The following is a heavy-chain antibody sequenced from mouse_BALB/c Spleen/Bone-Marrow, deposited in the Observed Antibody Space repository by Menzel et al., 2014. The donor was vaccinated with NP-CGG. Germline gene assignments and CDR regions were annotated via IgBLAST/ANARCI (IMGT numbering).Heavy chain of an antibody. D-gene: IGHD1-1*01. J-gene: IGHJ2*01. V-gene: IGHV1S81*02. CDR3: ARRATTVVATDY. CDR2: INPSNGRT. CDR1: GYTLTSYW. Sequence: QVQLQQSGAELVKPGASVKLSCKASGYTLTSYWMHWVKQRSGQGLEWIGEINPSNGRTNYNEKFKSKATLTVDKSSSTAYMQLSSLTSEDSAVYYCARRATTVVATDYWGQGTTLTVSS.